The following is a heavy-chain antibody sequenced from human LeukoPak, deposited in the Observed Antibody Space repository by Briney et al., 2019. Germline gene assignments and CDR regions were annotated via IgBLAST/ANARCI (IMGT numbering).Heavy chain of an antibody. D-gene: IGHD3-9*01. CDR3: ASHRGYFDWLLRNYYYYYMDV. V-gene: IGHV4-39*07. Sequence: SETLSLTCTVSGFSISSTTYFWRWIRLPPGKGLDWIGNIYYSGSTHDHPSLKSRVTISVDPSKNQFSLKLSSVTAADTAVYYCASHRGYFDWLLRNYYYYYMDVWGKGTTVTVSS. CDR2: IYYSGST. J-gene: IGHJ6*03. CDR1: GFSISSTTYF.